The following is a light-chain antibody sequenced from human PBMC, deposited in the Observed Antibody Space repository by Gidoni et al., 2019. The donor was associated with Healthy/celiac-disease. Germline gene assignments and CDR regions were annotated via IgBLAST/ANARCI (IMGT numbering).Light chain of an antibody. CDR2: DAS. CDR3: QQYDNLLLT. J-gene: IGKJ4*01. CDR1: QDISNY. Sequence: DIQMTKSPSSLSASVGDRVTITCQASQDISNYFNWYQQKPGKAPKLLIYDASNLETGVPSRFSGSGSGTDFTFTISSLQPEDIATYYCQQYDNLLLTFGGGTKVEIK. V-gene: IGKV1-33*01.